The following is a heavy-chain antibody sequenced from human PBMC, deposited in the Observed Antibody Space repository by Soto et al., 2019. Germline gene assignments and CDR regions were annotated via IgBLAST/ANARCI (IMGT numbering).Heavy chain of an antibody. CDR2: ISAYNGNT. CDR1: GGTFSSYA. D-gene: IGHD6-13*01. Sequence: GASVKVSCKASGGTFSSYAISWVRQAPGQGLEWMGWISAYNGNTNYAQKLQGRVTMTTDTSTSTAYMELRSLRSDDTAVYYCARVWYPGIAAAGRAQFDYWGQGTLVTVSS. V-gene: IGHV1-18*01. J-gene: IGHJ4*02. CDR3: ARVWYPGIAAAGRAQFDY.